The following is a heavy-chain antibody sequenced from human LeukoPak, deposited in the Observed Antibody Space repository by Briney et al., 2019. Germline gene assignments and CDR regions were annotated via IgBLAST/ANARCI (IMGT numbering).Heavy chain of an antibody. CDR2: IYYSGST. J-gene: IGHJ4*02. V-gene: IGHV4-39*01. CDR3: VRRGQRLNPGLYYFDY. CDR1: GASISNGDYY. D-gene: IGHD6-25*01. Sequence: SETLSLTCTVSGASISNGDYYWGWIRQSPGKGLEWIGTIYYSGSTNYNPSLKSRVTISVDTSENQFSLRLSSVTATDTAVYYCVRRGQRLNPGLYYFDYWGQGTLVTVSS.